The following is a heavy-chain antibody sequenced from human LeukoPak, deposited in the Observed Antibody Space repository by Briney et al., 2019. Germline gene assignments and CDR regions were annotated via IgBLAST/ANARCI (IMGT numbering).Heavy chain of an antibody. D-gene: IGHD3-9*01. CDR3: ATGAEGIYDILTGYSY. V-gene: IGHV3-21*01. CDR2: ISSSSSYI. J-gene: IGHJ4*02. CDR1: GFTLSSYS. Sequence: GGSLRLSCAASGFTLSSYSMNWVRQAPGKGLEWVSSISSSSSYIYYADSVKGRFTISRDNAKNSLYLQMNSLRAEDTAVYYCATGAEGIYDILTGYSYWGQGTLVTVSS.